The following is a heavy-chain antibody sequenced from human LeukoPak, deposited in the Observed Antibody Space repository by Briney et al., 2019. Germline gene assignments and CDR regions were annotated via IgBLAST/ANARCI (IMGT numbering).Heavy chain of an antibody. D-gene: IGHD3-10*01. Sequence: ASVKVSCKASGDIFTGYYMHWVRQAPGQGLEWMGWINPNSGGTIYAQKFQGRVTMTRDTSISTAYMELSRLRSDDTAVYYCARDGMVQGVYDAFDIWGQGTMVTVSS. CDR3: ARDGMVQGVYDAFDI. V-gene: IGHV1-2*02. CDR1: GDIFTGYY. CDR2: INPNSGGT. J-gene: IGHJ3*02.